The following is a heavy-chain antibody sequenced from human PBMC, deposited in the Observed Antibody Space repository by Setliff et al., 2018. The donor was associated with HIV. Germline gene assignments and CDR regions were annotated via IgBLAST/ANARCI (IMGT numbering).Heavy chain of an antibody. D-gene: IGHD3-10*01. Sequence: SETLSLTCAVYGGSFSGYFWNWIRQPPGKGLEWIGAINHYGGTNYDPSLKSRVTMSVDTSKNQFSLRLSSVTAADTAVYYCAREYYYGSGSSFDPWGQGTLVTVSS. J-gene: IGHJ5*02. CDR2: INHYGGT. CDR3: AREYYYGSGSSFDP. CDR1: GGSFSGYF. V-gene: IGHV4-34*01.